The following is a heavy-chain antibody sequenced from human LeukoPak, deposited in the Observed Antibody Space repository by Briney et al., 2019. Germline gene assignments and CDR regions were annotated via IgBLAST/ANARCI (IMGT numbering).Heavy chain of an antibody. V-gene: IGHV4-59*12. CDR1: GGSISSYY. CDR3: ARDLRVTMIGGYFDF. D-gene: IGHD3-10*02. J-gene: IGHJ4*02. CDR2: IYYSGST. Sequence: SETLSLTCTVSGGSISSYYWSWLRQPPGKGLEWIGYIYYSGSTNYNPSLKNRVTISVDTSKNQFSLKLSSVTAADTAVYYCARDLRVTMIGGYFDFWGQGTLVAVSS.